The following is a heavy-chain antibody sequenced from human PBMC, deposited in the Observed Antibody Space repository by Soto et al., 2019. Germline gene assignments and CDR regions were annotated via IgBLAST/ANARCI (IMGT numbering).Heavy chain of an antibody. J-gene: IGHJ5*02. Sequence: SVKVSCKASGGTFSSYAISWVRQAPGQGLEWMGGIIPIFGTANYAQKFQGRVTITADESTSTAYMELSSLRSEDTAVYYCARDNMVRGVIIWFDPWGQGTLVTVSS. CDR2: IIPIFGTA. V-gene: IGHV1-69*13. D-gene: IGHD3-10*01. CDR3: ARDNMVRGVIIWFDP. CDR1: GGTFSSYA.